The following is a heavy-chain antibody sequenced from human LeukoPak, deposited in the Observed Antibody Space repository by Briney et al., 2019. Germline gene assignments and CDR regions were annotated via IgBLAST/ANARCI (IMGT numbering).Heavy chain of an antibody. CDR1: GGSITTHY. V-gene: IGHV4-59*11. CDR3: ASTKKWLAPEY. D-gene: IGHD6-19*01. J-gene: IGHJ4*02. Sequence: PSETLSLTCSVSGGSITTHYWSWIRQPPGKGLEWIGYVHHTDSPNFNPSPKSRVTISVDTSKNRFSLRLNSVTAADTAVYYCASTKKWLAPEYWGQGTLVTVSP. CDR2: VHHTDSP.